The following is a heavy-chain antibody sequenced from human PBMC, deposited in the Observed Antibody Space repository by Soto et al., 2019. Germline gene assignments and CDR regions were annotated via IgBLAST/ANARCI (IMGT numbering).Heavy chain of an antibody. CDR2: ISYDGSNK. D-gene: IGHD3-3*01. CDR1: GFTFSSYA. J-gene: IGHJ3*02. CDR3: ARVQRPVLRFLEWLLSAFDI. V-gene: IGHV3-30-3*01. Sequence: GGSLRLSCAASGFTFSSYAMHWVRQAPGKGLEWVAVISYDGSNKYYADSVKGRFTISRDNSKNTLYLQMNSLRAEDTAVYYCARVQRPVLRFLEWLLSAFDIWGQGTMVTVSS.